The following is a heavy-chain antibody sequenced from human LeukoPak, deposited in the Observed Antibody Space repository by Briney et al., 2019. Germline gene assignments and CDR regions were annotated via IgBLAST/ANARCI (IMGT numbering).Heavy chain of an antibody. J-gene: IGHJ4*02. D-gene: IGHD3-22*01. CDR3: AKGYPRYYYDSSGYYS. CDR1: GFTFDDYA. V-gene: IGHV3-9*01. Sequence: GGSLRLSCAASGFTFDDYAMHWVRQAPGKGLEWVSGISWNSGSIGYADSVKGRFTVSRDNAKNSLYLQMNSLRAEDTALYYCAKGYPRYYYDSSGYYSWGQGTLVTVSS. CDR2: ISWNSGSI.